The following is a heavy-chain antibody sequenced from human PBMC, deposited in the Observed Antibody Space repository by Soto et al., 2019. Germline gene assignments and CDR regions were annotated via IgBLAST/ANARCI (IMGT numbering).Heavy chain of an antibody. CDR2: ISGSGGST. Sequence: EVQLLESGGGLVQPGGSLRLSCAASGFTFSNCAMSCVRQAPGKGLEWVSAISGSGGSTYYADSVKGRFTISRDNSKSTLYLQMNSLRAEDTAVYYCAKDGGYDYVWGSFRYDYWGQGTLVTVSS. CDR1: GFTFSNCA. CDR3: AKDGGYDYVWGSFRYDY. V-gene: IGHV3-23*01. J-gene: IGHJ4*02. D-gene: IGHD3-16*02.